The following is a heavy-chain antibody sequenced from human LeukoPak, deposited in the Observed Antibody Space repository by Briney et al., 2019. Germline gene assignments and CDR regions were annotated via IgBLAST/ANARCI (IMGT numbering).Heavy chain of an antibody. J-gene: IGHJ4*02. V-gene: IGHV3-21*04. CDR3: ANGLEQLAYSKDY. D-gene: IGHD6-6*01. CDR1: GFTFSSYS. Sequence: GGSLRLSCAASGFTFSSYSMNWVRQAPGKGLEWVSSISSSSSYIYYADSVKGRFTISRDNAKNSLYLQMNSLRAEDTAVYYCANGLEQLAYSKDYWGQGTLVTVSS. CDR2: ISSSSSYI.